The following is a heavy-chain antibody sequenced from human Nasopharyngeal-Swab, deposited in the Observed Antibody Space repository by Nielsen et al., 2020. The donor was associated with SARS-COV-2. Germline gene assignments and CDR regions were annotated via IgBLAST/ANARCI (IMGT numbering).Heavy chain of an antibody. CDR2: INPSGGST. V-gene: IGHV1-46*01. D-gene: IGHD2-2*01. CDR3: ARGHSRIIVVVPWRKGYFDY. CDR1: GYTFTSYY. Sequence: ASVKVSCKASGYTFTSYYMHWVRQAPGQGLEWMGIINPSGGSTSYAQKFQGRVTMTRDTPTSTVYMELSSLRSEDTAVYYCARGHSRIIVVVPWRKGYFDYWGQGTLVTVSS. J-gene: IGHJ4*02.